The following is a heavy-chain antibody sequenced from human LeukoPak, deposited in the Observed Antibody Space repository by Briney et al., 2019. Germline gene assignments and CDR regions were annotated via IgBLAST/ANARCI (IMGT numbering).Heavy chain of an antibody. D-gene: IGHD3-3*01. Sequence: SETLSLTCTVSGDSISSYYWSWIRQPAGKGLEWIGRIYTSGGTNYNPSLKSRVTMSVDTSKHQSSLKLSSVTAADTAVYCCARDSKGRTIFGVAQDYGMDVWGQGTTVTVSS. CDR3: ARDSKGRTIFGVAQDYGMDV. V-gene: IGHV4-4*07. J-gene: IGHJ6*02. CDR1: GDSISSYY. CDR2: IYTSGGT.